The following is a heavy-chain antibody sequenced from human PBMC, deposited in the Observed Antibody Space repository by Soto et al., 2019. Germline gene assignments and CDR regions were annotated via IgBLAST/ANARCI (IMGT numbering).Heavy chain of an antibody. J-gene: IGHJ4*02. CDR2: ISSSSGYI. D-gene: IGHD1-1*01. V-gene: IGHV3-21*01. CDR3: ARAVTVGTFDY. CDR1: GFTFSSYS. Sequence: EVQLVESGGGLVKPGGSLRLSCAASGFTFSSYSMNWVRQAPGKGLEWVSSISSSSGYIYYADSVKGRFTISRDNAKNSLYLQMNSLRAEDTAVYYCARAVTVGTFDYWGQGTLVTVSS.